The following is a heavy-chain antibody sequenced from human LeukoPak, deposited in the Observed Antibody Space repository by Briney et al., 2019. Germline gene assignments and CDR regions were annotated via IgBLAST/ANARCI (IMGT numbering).Heavy chain of an antibody. D-gene: IGHD1-26*01. CDR3: AGMGAADAFDI. V-gene: IGHV3-23*01. Sequence: GGSLRLSCAASGFTFSSYAMSWVRQAPGKGLEWVSGISGSGGGTYYADSVKGRFTISRDNSKNTLYVQINSLRAEDTAVYYCAGMGAADAFDIWGQGTMVTVSS. CDR2: ISGSGGGT. CDR1: GFTFSSYA. J-gene: IGHJ3*02.